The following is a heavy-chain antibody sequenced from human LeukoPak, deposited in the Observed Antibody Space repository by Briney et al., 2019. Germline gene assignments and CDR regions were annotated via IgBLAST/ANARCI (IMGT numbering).Heavy chain of an antibody. D-gene: IGHD2-15*01. V-gene: IGHV3-64*02. Sequence: PGGSLRLSCSASGFTFSTYAMHWVRQAPGKGLEYVSAISRNGGRTYYADSVKGRFTISRDNSKNTLYLQMGSLRAEDMAVYYCARYCSGVSCYSGYDYWGQGTLVTVSS. CDR3: ARYCSGVSCYSGYDY. J-gene: IGHJ4*02. CDR1: GFTFSTYA. CDR2: ISRNGGRT.